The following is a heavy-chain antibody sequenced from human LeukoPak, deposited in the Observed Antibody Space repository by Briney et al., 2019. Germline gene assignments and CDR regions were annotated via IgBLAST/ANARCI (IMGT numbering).Heavy chain of an antibody. D-gene: IGHD3-10*01. CDR3: ARGFGSGNYYYGWFDP. Sequence: SETLSLTCTVSGGSINNDYWAWIRQPPGKGLEWIGFIHDSGSTLYNPSLKSRIIISRDVSRNQFSLQLTSVTAADTAVYYCARGFGSGNYYYGWFDPWGQGALVTVSS. CDR2: IHDSGST. V-gene: IGHV4-4*09. CDR1: GGSINNDY. J-gene: IGHJ5*02.